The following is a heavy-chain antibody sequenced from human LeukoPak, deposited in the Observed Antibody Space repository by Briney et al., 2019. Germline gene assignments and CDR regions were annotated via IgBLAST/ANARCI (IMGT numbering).Heavy chain of an antibody. CDR3: AKDRSRGWYDPFEI. V-gene: IGHV3-23*01. Sequence: PGGTLRLSCAASGFTFSSYAMSWVRQAPGKGLEWVSSISGSGGSTYYSDSVKGRFTISRDNSKNTLYLQLNSLRAEDTAVYYCAKDRSRGWYDPFEIWGQGTMVIVSS. J-gene: IGHJ3*02. CDR1: GFTFSSYA. D-gene: IGHD6-19*01. CDR2: ISGSGGST.